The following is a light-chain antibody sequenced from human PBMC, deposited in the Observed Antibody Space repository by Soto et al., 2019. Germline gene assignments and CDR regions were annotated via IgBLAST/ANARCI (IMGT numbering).Light chain of an antibody. Sequence: EIVLTQFPGTLSLSPGERATLSCRASQSVSSSYLAWYQQKPGQAPRLVIYGASSRDTGIPDRFSGSGSGTDFTLTISRLEPEDLAVYYCQQYGSSPYTFGQGTKLEIK. CDR3: QQYGSSPYT. V-gene: IGKV3-20*01. CDR1: QSVSSSY. J-gene: IGKJ2*01. CDR2: GAS.